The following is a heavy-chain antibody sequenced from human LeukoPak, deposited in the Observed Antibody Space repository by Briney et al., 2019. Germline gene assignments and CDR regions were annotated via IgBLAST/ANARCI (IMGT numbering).Heavy chain of an antibody. Sequence: GSLRLSCAASGFSFSSYAMSWFRQTPGKGLEWVSGISGGGVTTYYADSVKGRFTISRDNSKNTLYLHMNSLRVEDTAMYHCSKDVDWGQGTLVTVSS. V-gene: IGHV3-23*01. CDR2: ISGGGVTT. CDR3: SKDVD. CDR1: GFSFSSYA. J-gene: IGHJ4*02.